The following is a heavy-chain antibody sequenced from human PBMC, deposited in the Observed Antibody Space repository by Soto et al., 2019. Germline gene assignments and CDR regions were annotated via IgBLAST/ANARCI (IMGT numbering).Heavy chain of an antibody. CDR1: GYTFTAYY. V-gene: IGHV1-2*04. CDR3: ARAPPGVYYDSSGYYY. CDR2: INPNSGGT. Sequence: ASVKVSCKASGYTFTAYYMHWVRQAPGQGLEWKGWINPNSGGTSYAQKFQGWVTMTRDTSISTAYMELSRLKSDDTAVYYCARAPPGVYYDSSGYYYWGQGTLVTVSS. J-gene: IGHJ4*02. D-gene: IGHD3-22*01.